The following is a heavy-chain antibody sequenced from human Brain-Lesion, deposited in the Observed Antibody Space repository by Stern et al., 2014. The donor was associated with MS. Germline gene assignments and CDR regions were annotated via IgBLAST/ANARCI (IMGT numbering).Heavy chain of an antibody. CDR1: GGTFGTYP. CDR2: IIPIFGSP. D-gene: IGHD5-18*01. Sequence: VQLVESGPEVKKPGSSVQVSCKASGGTFGTYPITWLRQAPRQGLEWMGRIIPIFGSPNYAQKFQGRVTITADRSTTTVYMKLSSLKSDDAAVYYCAKDGPALVTNWFDPWGRGTLVTVSS. J-gene: IGHJ5*02. V-gene: IGHV1-69*06. CDR3: AKDGPALVTNWFDP.